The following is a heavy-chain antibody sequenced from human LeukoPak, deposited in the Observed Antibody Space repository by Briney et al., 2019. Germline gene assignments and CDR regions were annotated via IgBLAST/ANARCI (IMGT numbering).Heavy chain of an antibody. V-gene: IGHV5-51*01. CDR1: GYSFTSYW. CDR2: IYPGNSDT. CDR3: ARHLAVAGPFDY. D-gene: IGHD6-19*01. Sequence: GESLKISCKGSGYSFTSYWHGWVRQMPGKGLEGMGIIYPGNSDTRHTPSFQGQVTISADKSISTAYLQSSSLKASDTAMYYCARHLAVAGPFDYWGQGNLVTVSS. J-gene: IGHJ4*02.